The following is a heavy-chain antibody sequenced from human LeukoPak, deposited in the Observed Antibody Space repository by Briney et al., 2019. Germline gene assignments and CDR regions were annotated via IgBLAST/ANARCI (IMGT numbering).Heavy chain of an antibody. V-gene: IGHV1-18*04. CDR3: ARFFWGDPAGCYYGMDV. CDR2: ISAYNGNT. CDR1: GYTFTSYG. D-gene: IGHD2-21*02. Sequence: ASVKVSCKASGYTFTSYGISWVRQAPGQGLEWMGWISAYNGNTNYAQKLQGRVTMTTDTSTSTAYMELRSLRSDDTAVYYCARFFWGDPAGCYYGMDVWGKGTTVTVSS. J-gene: IGHJ6*04.